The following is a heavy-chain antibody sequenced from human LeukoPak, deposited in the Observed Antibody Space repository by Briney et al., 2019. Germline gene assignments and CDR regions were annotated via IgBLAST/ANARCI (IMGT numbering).Heavy chain of an antibody. CDR1: GYTFTSYG. Sequence: ASVKVSCKASGYTFTSYGISWVRQAPGQGLEWMGWISAYNGNTNYAQELQGRVTMTTDTSTSTAYMELRSLRSDDTAVYYCAGDSSGWYGIAGYYYYGMDVWGQGTTVTVSS. CDR3: AGDSSGWYGIAGYYYYGMDV. D-gene: IGHD6-19*01. J-gene: IGHJ6*02. V-gene: IGHV1-18*01. CDR2: ISAYNGNT.